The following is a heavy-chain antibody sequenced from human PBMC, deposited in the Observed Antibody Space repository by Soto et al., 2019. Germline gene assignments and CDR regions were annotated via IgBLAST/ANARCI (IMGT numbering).Heavy chain of an antibody. V-gene: IGHV3-13*01. CDR2: IGTAGDT. Sequence: EVPLVESGGGLVQPGGSLRLSCAASGFTFSSYDMHWVRQATGKGLEWVSAIGTAGDTYYPGSVKGRFTISRENAKNSLYLQMNSLRAGDTAVYYCARAGPYCSSTSCYFGVDYYYMDVWGKGTTVTVSS. J-gene: IGHJ6*03. D-gene: IGHD2-2*01. CDR3: ARAGPYCSSTSCYFGVDYYYMDV. CDR1: GFTFSSYD.